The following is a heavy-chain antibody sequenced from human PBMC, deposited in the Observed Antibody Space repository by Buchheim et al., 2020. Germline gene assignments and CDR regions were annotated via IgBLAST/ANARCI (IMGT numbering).Heavy chain of an antibody. CDR3: ARAYFPNYSSGWFY. Sequence: QVQLQESGPGLVKPSETLSLTCTVSGGSISSYYWSWIRQPPGKGLEWIGYIYYSGSTNYNPSLKSRVTISVDTSKNQFSLKLSSVTAADTAVYYCARAYFPNYSSGWFYWGQGTL. V-gene: IGHV4-59*01. CDR1: GGSISSYY. CDR2: IYYSGST. J-gene: IGHJ4*02. D-gene: IGHD6-19*01.